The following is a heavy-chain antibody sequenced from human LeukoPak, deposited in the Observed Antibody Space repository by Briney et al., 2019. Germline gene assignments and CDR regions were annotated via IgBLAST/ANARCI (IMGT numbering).Heavy chain of an antibody. Sequence: GGSLRLSCVASGFTFSRYTMHWVRQTPGKGLEWVAVISLDRVTTFYADSVKGRFTISRDNSKNTLYLQMNSLRAEDTAVYYCAKGKLGRWGYYFDYWGQGTLVTVSS. CDR3: AKGKLGRWGYYFDY. J-gene: IGHJ4*02. CDR2: ISLDRVTT. D-gene: IGHD7-27*01. V-gene: IGHV3-30-3*01. CDR1: GFTFSRYT.